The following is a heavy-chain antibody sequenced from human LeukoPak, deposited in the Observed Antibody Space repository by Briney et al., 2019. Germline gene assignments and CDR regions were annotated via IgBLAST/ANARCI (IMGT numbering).Heavy chain of an antibody. J-gene: IGHJ4*02. V-gene: IGHV4-34*01. D-gene: IGHD3-10*01. CDR3: ARDSGTRGD. Sequence: SETLSLTCAVYGGSFSGYYWSWIRQPPGKGLEWIGEINHSGSTNYNPSLKSRVTISVDTSKNQFSLKLSSVTAADTAGYYCARDSGTRGDWGQGTLVTVSS. CDR1: GGSFSGYY. CDR2: INHSGST.